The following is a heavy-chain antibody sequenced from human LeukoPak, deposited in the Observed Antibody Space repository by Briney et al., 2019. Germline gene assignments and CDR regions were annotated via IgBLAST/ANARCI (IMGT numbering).Heavy chain of an antibody. CDR2: ISSSSSTI. J-gene: IGHJ5*02. Sequence: EGSLRLSCAASGFTFSSYSMNWVRQAPGKGLEWVSYISSSSSTIYYADSVKGRFTISRDNAKNSLYLQMNSLRDEDTAVYYCAREVGATHPNWFDPWGQGTLVTVSS. V-gene: IGHV3-48*02. CDR3: AREVGATHPNWFDP. CDR1: GFTFSSYS. D-gene: IGHD1-26*01.